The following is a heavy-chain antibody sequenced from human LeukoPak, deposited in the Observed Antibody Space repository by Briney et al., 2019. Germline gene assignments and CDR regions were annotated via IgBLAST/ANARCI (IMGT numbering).Heavy chain of an antibody. J-gene: IGHJ5*02. V-gene: IGHV3-7*04. D-gene: IGHD2-8*01. Sequence: GGSLRLSCAASGFTFSGYWMSWVRQVPEKGLEWVANIKEDGSEKYYLDSVKGRFTISRDNAKNSLYLQMNSLRAEDTAVYYCARGLSNGDSRYNWFGPWGQGTLVTVSS. CDR3: ARGLSNGDSRYNWFGP. CDR2: IKEDGSEK. CDR1: GFTFSGYW.